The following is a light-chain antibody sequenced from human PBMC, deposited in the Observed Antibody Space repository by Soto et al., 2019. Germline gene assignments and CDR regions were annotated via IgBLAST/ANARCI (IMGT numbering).Light chain of an antibody. CDR3: SSYTSEPTFFV. V-gene: IGLV2-14*01. J-gene: IGLJ1*01. Sequence: QSVLTQPASVSGSPGQSITISCTGTSSDIGDYDFVSWYQQYPGKAPQLLIYEVNNRPSGVADRFSGSKFGNTASLTISGLQAEDETDYYCSSYTSEPTFFVFGTGTKVTVL. CDR2: EVN. CDR1: SSDIGDYDF.